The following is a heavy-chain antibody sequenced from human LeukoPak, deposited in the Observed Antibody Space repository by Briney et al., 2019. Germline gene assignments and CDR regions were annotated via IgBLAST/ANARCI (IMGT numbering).Heavy chain of an antibody. D-gene: IGHD1-26*01. V-gene: IGHV1-69*13. CDR1: GGTFSSYA. CDR3: ARDRIVGATQDFDY. J-gene: IGHJ4*02. CDR2: IIPIFGTA. Sequence: ASVKVSCKASGGTFSSYAISWVRQAPGQGLEWMGGIIPIFGTANYAQKFQGRVMITADESTSTAYMELSSLRSEDTAVYYCARDRIVGATQDFDYWGQGTLVTVSS.